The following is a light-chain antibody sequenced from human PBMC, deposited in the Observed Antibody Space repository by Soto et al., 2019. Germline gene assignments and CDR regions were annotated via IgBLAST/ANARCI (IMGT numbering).Light chain of an antibody. CDR2: VAS. CDR1: QDISSY. CDR3: QQYYEFPLT. V-gene: IGKV1-8*01. J-gene: IGKJ4*01. Sequence: AIRMTQSPSSLSASPGDRVTITCRASQDISSYVAWYQQKPGKAPNLLIYVASTLQSGVPSRFSGSGSGTDFTLTISRLQSEDFATYYCQQYYEFPLTFGGGTKVQIK.